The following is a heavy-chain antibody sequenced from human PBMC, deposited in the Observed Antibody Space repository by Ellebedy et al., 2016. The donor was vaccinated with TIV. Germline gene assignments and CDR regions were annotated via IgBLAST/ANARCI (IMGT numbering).Heavy chain of an antibody. Sequence: SETLSLTXTVSGYSISSGYYWGWIRQPPGKGLEWIGSIYHSGSTYYNPSLKSRVTISVDTSKNQFSLKLSSVTAADTAVYYCARVGIVVVTAMDYWGQGTLVTVSS. CDR3: ARVGIVVVTAMDY. D-gene: IGHD2-21*02. CDR1: GYSISSGYY. J-gene: IGHJ4*02. V-gene: IGHV4-38-2*02. CDR2: IYHSGST.